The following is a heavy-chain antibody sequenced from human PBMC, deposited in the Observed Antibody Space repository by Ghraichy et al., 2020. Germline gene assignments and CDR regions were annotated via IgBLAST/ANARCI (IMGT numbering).Heavy chain of an antibody. CDR1: GYTFTSYG. J-gene: IGHJ4*02. D-gene: IGHD6-19*01. V-gene: IGHV1-18*01. CDR2: ISAYNGNT. Sequence: ASVKVYCKASGYTFTSYGISWVRQAPGQGLEWMGWISAYNGNTNYAQKLQGRVTMTTDTSTSTAYMELRSLRSDDTAVYYCARGLKSGWYSRNIFDYWGQGTLVTVSS. CDR3: ARGLKSGWYSRNIFDY.